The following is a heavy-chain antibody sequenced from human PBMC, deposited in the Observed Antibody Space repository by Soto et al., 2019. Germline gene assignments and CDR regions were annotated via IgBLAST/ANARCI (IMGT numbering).Heavy chain of an antibody. CDR3: AGHYGFGDY. D-gene: IGHD3-10*01. CDR2: VYYTGST. CDR1: GGSIDDSSDY. Sequence: QLHLQESGPGLVKPSETLSLTGSVSGGSIDDSSDYWGWVRQPPGKGLERIGSVYYTGSTYFNPSLTSRVTISVDTSTNQFSLKLRSVTAADTALSYWAGHYGFGDYWGPGTRVTVSS. J-gene: IGHJ4*01. V-gene: IGHV4-39*01.